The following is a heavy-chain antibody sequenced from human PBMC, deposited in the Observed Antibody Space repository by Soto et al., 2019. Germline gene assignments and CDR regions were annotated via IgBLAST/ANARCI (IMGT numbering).Heavy chain of an antibody. D-gene: IGHD6-13*01. J-gene: IGHJ4*02. Sequence: QVQLVQSGAEVKKPGSSVKVSCKASGGTFSSYAISWVRQPPGQGLEWMGGIIPIFGTANYAQKFQGRVTITADESTSTAYMKLSSLRSEDTAVYYCARDLLEKQQLGYYFDYWGQGTLVTVSS. CDR2: IIPIFGTA. CDR3: ARDLLEKQQLGYYFDY. V-gene: IGHV1-69*12. CDR1: GGTFSSYA.